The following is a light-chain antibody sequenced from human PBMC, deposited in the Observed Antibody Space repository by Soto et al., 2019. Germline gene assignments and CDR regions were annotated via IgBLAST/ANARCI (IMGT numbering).Light chain of an antibody. J-gene: IGKJ5*01. CDR2: DAS. V-gene: IGKV3-11*01. CDR1: QSVSIY. CDR3: QQHSNWPPIT. Sequence: IVLTQSPCTLSLSPGQRATLSCRASQSVSIYLAWYQQKPGQAPRLLIYDASNRATGISDRFSGGGSGTDFTLTISSLEPEDFAVYYCQQHSNWPPITFGQGTRLEIK.